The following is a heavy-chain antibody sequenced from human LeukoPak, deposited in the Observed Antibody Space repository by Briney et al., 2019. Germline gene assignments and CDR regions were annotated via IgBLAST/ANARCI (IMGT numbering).Heavy chain of an antibody. CDR2: ISRSGSTI. D-gene: IGHD5-24*01. CDR1: GFTFSDYY. V-gene: IGHV3-11*01. CDR3: ARGGGSERWLPTQGFDY. Sequence: PGWALRLPCAASGFTFSDYYMIGIHQAPAKGLEGISCISRSGSTIYYADSVKGRFTISRDNAKNSLYLQMNSLRAEDTAVYYCARGGGSERWLPTQGFDYWGQGTLVTVSS. J-gene: IGHJ4*02.